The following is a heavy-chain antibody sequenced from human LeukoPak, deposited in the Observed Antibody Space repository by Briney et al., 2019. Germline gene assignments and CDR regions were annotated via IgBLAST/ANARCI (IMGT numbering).Heavy chain of an antibody. Sequence: GESLKISCKGSGYSLTSYWIGWVRQMPGKGLEWMGIIYPGDSDTRYTPSFQGQVTISADKSVSTAYLQWSSLKASDTAMYYCARAQYCSRGSCYHDYWGQGTLVTVSS. J-gene: IGHJ4*02. V-gene: IGHV5-51*01. CDR2: IYPGDSDT. CDR3: ARAQYCSRGSCYHDY. D-gene: IGHD2-15*01. CDR1: GYSLTSYW.